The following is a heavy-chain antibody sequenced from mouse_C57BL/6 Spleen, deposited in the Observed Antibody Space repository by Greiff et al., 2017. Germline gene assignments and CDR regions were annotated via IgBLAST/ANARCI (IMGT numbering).Heavy chain of an antibody. CDR1: GFNIKDDY. CDR3: TDSSGYDYAMDY. Sequence: EVQLQESGAELVRPGASVKLSCTASGFNIKDDYMHWVKQRPEQGLEWIGWLDPENGDTEYASKFQGKATITADTSSNTAYLQLSSLTSEDTAVYYCTDSSGYDYAMDYWGQGTSVTVSS. J-gene: IGHJ4*01. D-gene: IGHD3-2*02. V-gene: IGHV14-4*01. CDR2: LDPENGDT.